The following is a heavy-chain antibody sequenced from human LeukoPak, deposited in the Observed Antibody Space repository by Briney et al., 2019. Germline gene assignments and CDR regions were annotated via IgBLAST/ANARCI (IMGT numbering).Heavy chain of an antibody. Sequence: PGGSLRLSCSASGFTFSSYAMSWVRQAPGKGLEWVSAISGSGGSTFYADSVKGRFTISRDKSKNTLYLQMNSLGAEDTATYYCAKQPTVIIVVFGMYYFDYWGQGALVTVSS. CDR1: GFTFSSYA. J-gene: IGHJ4*02. V-gene: IGHV3-23*01. D-gene: IGHD3-22*01. CDR2: ISGSGGST. CDR3: AKQPTVIIVVFGMYYFDY.